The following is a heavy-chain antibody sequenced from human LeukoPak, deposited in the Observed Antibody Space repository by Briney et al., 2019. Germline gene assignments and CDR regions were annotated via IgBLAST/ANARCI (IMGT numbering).Heavy chain of an antibody. CDR3: ARVESYSPYYYDSSGYFDY. Sequence: PGGSLRLSCAASGFTFSSYSMNWVREAPGKGLEWVSYINSSSSYIYYADSVKGRFTISRKNATNSLYLQMNSLRAEDTAVYYCARVESYSPYYYDSSGYFDYWGQGTLVTVSS. D-gene: IGHD3-22*01. CDR2: INSSSSYI. CDR1: GFTFSSYS. J-gene: IGHJ4*02. V-gene: IGHV3-21*01.